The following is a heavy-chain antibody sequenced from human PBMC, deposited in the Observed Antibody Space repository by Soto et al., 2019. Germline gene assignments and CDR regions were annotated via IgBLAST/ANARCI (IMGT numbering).Heavy chain of an antibody. Sequence: PGESLKISCKGSGYRFTSFWTSWVRQMPGKGLEWMGRIDPSDSYTNYSPSFQGHVTISADKSISTAYLQWSSLKASDTAMYYCARRAYDSSGYPTFDYWGQGTLVTVSS. V-gene: IGHV5-10-1*01. D-gene: IGHD3-22*01. CDR3: ARRAYDSSGYPTFDY. CDR1: GYRFTSFW. CDR2: IDPSDSYT. J-gene: IGHJ4*02.